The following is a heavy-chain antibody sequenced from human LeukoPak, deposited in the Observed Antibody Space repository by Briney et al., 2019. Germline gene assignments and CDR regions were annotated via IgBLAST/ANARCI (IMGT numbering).Heavy chain of an antibody. CDR1: GGSISSSSYY. CDR3: ASRGDYYDSSGYYASLDY. V-gene: IGHV4-39*01. CDR2: IHYSGST. D-gene: IGHD3-22*01. J-gene: IGHJ4*02. Sequence: KPSETLSLTCTVSGGSISSSSYYWGWIRQPPGKGLEWIGSIHYSGSTYYNPSLKSRVTISVDTSKNQFSLKLSSVTAADTAVYYCASRGDYYDSSGYYASLDYWGQGTLVTVSS.